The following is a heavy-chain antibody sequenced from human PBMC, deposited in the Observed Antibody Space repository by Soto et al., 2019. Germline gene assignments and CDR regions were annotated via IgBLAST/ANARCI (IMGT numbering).Heavy chain of an antibody. CDR2: ISADNGST. V-gene: IGHV1-18*04. D-gene: IGHD6-6*01. CDR3: AKTEYSSSPDHNWFDP. J-gene: IGHJ5*02. Sequence: GASVKVSCKASGYTLTSYVISWVRQAPGQGLEWMGWISADNGSTNYAQKLQGRVTMTTDTSTSTAYMELRSLRSDDTAVYYCAKTEYSSSPDHNWFDPWGQGTLVTVSS. CDR1: GYTLTSYV.